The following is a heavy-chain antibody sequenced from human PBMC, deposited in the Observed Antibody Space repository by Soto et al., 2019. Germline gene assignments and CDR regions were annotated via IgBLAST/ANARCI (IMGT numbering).Heavy chain of an antibody. V-gene: IGHV4-30-4*01. CDR3: GRAHRDLQQQVQYYYSMDV. D-gene: IGHD6-13*01. Sequence: PSETLSLTCTVSGGSISSGYYYWSWIRQPPGKGLEWIGHIHYSGSTYHNPSLKSRVTISVDTSKNQFSLKLTSVTAADTAVYYCGRAHRDLQQQVQYYYSMDVWGQGTTVTVSS. J-gene: IGHJ6*02. CDR2: IHYSGST. CDR1: GGSISSGYYY.